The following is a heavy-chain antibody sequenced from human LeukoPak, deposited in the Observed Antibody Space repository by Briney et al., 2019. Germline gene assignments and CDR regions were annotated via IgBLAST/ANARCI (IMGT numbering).Heavy chain of an antibody. V-gene: IGHV5-51*01. CDR1: GYSFTSYW. Sequence: GEPLKISCKGSGYSFTSYWIGWVGRMPGKGLEWMGIIYPGESDTRYSPYFQGQVTISADKSISTAYLQWSSLKASDTDMYYCARQGGDCTNGVCYTGFDYWGQGTLVTVSS. CDR3: ARQGGDCTNGVCYTGFDY. CDR2: IYPGESDT. J-gene: IGHJ4*02. D-gene: IGHD2-8*01.